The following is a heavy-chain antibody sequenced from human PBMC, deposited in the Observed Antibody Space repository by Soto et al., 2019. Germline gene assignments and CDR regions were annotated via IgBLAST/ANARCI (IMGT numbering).Heavy chain of an antibody. CDR1: GYTFTSYG. V-gene: IGHV1-18*01. CDR2: ISAYNGNT. J-gene: IGHJ4*02. Sequence: ASVTVSCKASGYTFTSYGISWVRQAPGQGLEWMGWISAYNGNTNYAQKLQGRVTMTTDTSTSTAYMELRSLRSDDTAVYYCAKHKWFGEFLPFDYWGQGTLVTVSS. CDR3: AKHKWFGEFLPFDY. D-gene: IGHD3-10*01.